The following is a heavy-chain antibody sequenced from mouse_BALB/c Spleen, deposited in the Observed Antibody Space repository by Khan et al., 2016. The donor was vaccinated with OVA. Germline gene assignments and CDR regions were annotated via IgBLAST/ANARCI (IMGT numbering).Heavy chain of an antibody. Sequence: QVQLKESGAELAKPGASVKMSCKASGYTFINYWILWIKQRPGQGLEWIGYINPSTGYTEYNQNFKDKATLTADKSSSTAYMQLSSLTSEDSTVNYCARYGLRWDFDYWGQGTTLTVSS. CDR1: GYTFINYW. CDR2: INPSTGYT. J-gene: IGHJ2*01. V-gene: IGHV1-7*01. D-gene: IGHD1-1*01. CDR3: ARYGLRWDFDY.